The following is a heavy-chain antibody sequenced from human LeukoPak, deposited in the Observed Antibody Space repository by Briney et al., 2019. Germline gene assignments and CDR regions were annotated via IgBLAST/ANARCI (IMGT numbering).Heavy chain of an antibody. V-gene: IGHV1-8*01. Sequence: ASVKVSGKASGYTYTSYDINWVRQATGQGLEWMGWMNPNSGNTGYAQKFQGRVTMTRNTSISTAYMELSSLRSEDTAVYYCARGYRYYYYMDVWGKGTTVTISS. CDR1: GYTYTSYD. D-gene: IGHD5-18*01. CDR2: MNPNSGNT. J-gene: IGHJ6*03. CDR3: ARGYRYYYYMDV.